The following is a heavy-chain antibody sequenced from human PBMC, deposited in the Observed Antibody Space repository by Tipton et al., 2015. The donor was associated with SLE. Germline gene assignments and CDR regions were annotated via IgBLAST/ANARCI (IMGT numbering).Heavy chain of an antibody. CDR2: LYTSGRT. CDR1: GGSISAFY. D-gene: IGHD6-13*01. J-gene: IGHJ4*02. Sequence: TLSLTCSVSGGSISAFYWSWIRQPPGKGLEWIGYLYTSGRTNYNPSLKSRVTISVDMSKNELSLRLSSVTAADTAVHYCTGVGSGPGTDYWGQGTLVTVSS. V-gene: IGHV4-4*08. CDR3: TGVGSGPGTDY.